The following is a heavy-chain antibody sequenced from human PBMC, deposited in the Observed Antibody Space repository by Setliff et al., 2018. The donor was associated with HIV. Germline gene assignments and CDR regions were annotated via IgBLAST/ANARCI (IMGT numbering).Heavy chain of an antibody. Sequence: PGGSLRLSCAASGFTFSTYWMNWVRQAPGKGLEWVANIKQDGSEKYYVDSVKGRFTISRDNAKNSLYLQMNSLRVEDSAVYYCARDSGTTLGAARPGYWGQGTLVTVSS. D-gene: IGHD2-15*01. CDR1: GFTFSTYW. J-gene: IGHJ4*02. CDR2: IKQDGSEK. CDR3: ARDSGTTLGAARPGY. V-gene: IGHV3-7*01.